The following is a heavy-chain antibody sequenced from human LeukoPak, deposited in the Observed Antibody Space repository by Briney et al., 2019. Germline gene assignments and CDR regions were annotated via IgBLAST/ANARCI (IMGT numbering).Heavy chain of an antibody. Sequence: ASVKVSCKASGYTFTSYGISWVRQAPGQGLELMGWISAYNGNTNYAQKLQGRVTMTTDTSTSTAYMELRSLRSDDTAVYYCARAPPGDYYDILTGYCYWGQGTLVTVSS. CDR3: ARAPPGDYYDILTGYCY. CDR1: GYTFTSYG. J-gene: IGHJ4*02. CDR2: ISAYNGNT. D-gene: IGHD3-9*01. V-gene: IGHV1-18*01.